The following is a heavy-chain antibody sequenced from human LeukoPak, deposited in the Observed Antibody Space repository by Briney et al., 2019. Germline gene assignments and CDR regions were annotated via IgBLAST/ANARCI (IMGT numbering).Heavy chain of an antibody. J-gene: IGHJ1*01. CDR3: ARVPITLAGTKDAKYFQH. D-gene: IGHD6-19*01. V-gene: IGHV3-74*01. CDR2: INSDGSST. CDR1: GFTFSSYW. Sequence: GGSLRLSCAASGFTFSSYWMHWVRQAPGKGLVWVSRINSDGSSTNYADSVKGRFTISRDNAKNTLSMQMNSLRAEDTAVYYCARVPITLAGTKDAKYFQHWGQGTLVTVSS.